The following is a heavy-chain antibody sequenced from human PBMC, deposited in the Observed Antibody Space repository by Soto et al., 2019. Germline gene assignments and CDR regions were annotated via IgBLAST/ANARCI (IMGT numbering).Heavy chain of an antibody. CDR1: GGSISSYY. D-gene: IGHD3-22*01. Sequence: SETLSLTCTVSGGSISSYYWSWIRQPAGKGLEWIGRIYTSGSTNYNPSLKGRVTMSVDTSKNQFSLKLSSVTAADTAVYYCARDSFYDSSGYPGAFDIWGQGAMVTVSS. J-gene: IGHJ3*02. V-gene: IGHV4-4*07. CDR2: IYTSGST. CDR3: ARDSFYDSSGYPGAFDI.